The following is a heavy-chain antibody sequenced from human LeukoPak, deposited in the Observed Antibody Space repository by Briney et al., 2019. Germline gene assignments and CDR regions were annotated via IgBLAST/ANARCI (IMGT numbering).Heavy chain of an antibody. CDR3: ARDYTATGAMDV. J-gene: IGHJ6*02. CDR2: IKQDGTVQ. CDR1: GFALSAYW. D-gene: IGHD2-21*02. Sequence: GGSLRLSCAASGFALSAYWMNWVRQAPGKGLQWLANIKQDGTVQHYVDSVKGRFTISRNNAKNSLFLQMNSLRAEDTALYYCARDYTATGAMDVWGQGTTVTVS. V-gene: IGHV3-7*01.